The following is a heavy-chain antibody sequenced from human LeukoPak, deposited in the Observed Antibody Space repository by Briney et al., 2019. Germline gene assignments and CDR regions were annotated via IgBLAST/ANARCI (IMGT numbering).Heavy chain of an antibody. J-gene: IGHJ4*02. V-gene: IGHV3-23*01. D-gene: IGHD6-19*01. Sequence: GGSLRLSCAASGFTFSSYSMNWVRQAPGKGLEWVSSMSGGGGTTYYADSVKGRFTISRDNSKNTLYLQTNSLRVEDTAIYFCAKVPTIYSSSSNYWGQGTLVTVSS. CDR3: AKVPTIYSSSSNY. CDR1: GFTFSSYS. CDR2: MSGGGGTT.